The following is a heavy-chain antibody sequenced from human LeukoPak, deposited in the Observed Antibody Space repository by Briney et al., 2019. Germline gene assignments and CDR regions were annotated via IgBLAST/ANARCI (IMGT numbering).Heavy chain of an antibody. CDR3: ARDRDYAFDY. V-gene: IGHV3-48*02. D-gene: IGHD4-17*01. J-gene: IGHJ4*02. CDR1: GFTFSNAW. Sequence: GGSLRLSCAASGFTFSNAWMNWVRQAPGKGLEWISYIDSDTYGNTIYYPHTVKGRFTISRDNAKNSLYLQMDSLRDEDTAVYYCARDRDYAFDYWGQGTLVTVSS. CDR2: IDSDTYGNTI.